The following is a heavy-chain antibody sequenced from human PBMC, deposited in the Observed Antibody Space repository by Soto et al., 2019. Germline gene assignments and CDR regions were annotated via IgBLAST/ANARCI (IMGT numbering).Heavy chain of an antibody. CDR2: IYPGDSDT. Sequence: PGEPLKISCKGSGYSFTSYWIGWVRQMPGKGLEWMGIIYPGDSDTRYSPSFQGQVTISADKSISTAYLQWSSLKASDTAIYYCARLGSGWYREYYFDYWGQGTLVTVSS. D-gene: IGHD6-19*01. V-gene: IGHV5-51*01. J-gene: IGHJ4*02. CDR1: GYSFTSYW. CDR3: ARLGSGWYREYYFDY.